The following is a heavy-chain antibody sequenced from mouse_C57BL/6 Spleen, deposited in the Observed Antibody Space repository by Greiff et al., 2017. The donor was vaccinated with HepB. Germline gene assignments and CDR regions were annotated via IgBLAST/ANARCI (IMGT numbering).Heavy chain of an antibody. Sequence: QVQLQQPGAELVRPGSSVKLSCKASGYTFTSYWMHWVKQRPIQGLEWIGNIDPSDSETHYNQKFKDKATLTVDKSSSTAYMQLSSLTSEDSAVYYCARGGITTVSHFDYWGQGTTLTVSS. J-gene: IGHJ2*01. CDR2: IDPSDSET. V-gene: IGHV1-52*01. D-gene: IGHD1-1*01. CDR1: GYTFTSYW. CDR3: ARGGITTVSHFDY.